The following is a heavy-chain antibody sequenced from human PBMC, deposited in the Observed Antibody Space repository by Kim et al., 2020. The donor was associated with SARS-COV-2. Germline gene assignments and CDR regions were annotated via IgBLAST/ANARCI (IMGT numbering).Heavy chain of an antibody. CDR3: ARDREAAGTNYFDY. Sequence: AQKFQGRVTITADESTSTAYMELSSLRSEDTAVYYCARDREAAGTNYFDYWGQGTLVTVSS. J-gene: IGHJ4*02. V-gene: IGHV1-69*01. D-gene: IGHD6-13*01.